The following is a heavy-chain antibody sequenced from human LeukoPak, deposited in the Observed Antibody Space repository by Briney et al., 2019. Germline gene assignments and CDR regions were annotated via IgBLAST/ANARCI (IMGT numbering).Heavy chain of an antibody. CDR3: ARDLVTVTKGFDI. CDR2: ISYIGST. J-gene: IGHJ3*02. Sequence: ASETLSLTCAVSDDSFSSHYWTWIRQPPGKGLEWIGYISYIGSTNYNPSLESRVTISIDTSKNQFSLKLSSVTAADTAVYYCARDLVTVTKGFDIWGQGTMVSVSS. D-gene: IGHD4-17*01. CDR1: DDSFSSHY. V-gene: IGHV4-59*11.